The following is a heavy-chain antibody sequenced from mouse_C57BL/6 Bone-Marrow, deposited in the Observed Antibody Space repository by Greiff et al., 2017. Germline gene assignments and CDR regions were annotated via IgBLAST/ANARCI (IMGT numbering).Heavy chain of an antibody. D-gene: IGHD2-4*01. V-gene: IGHV5-4*01. CDR2: ISDGGSYT. Sequence: EVQLVESGGGLVKPGGSLKLSCAASGFTFSSYAMSWVRQTPEKRLEWVATISDGGSYTYYPDNVKGRFTISRDNAKNNLYLQMSHLKSEDTAMYYCARDSYYEGYFDVWGTGTTVTVSS. CDR1: GFTFSSYA. J-gene: IGHJ1*03. CDR3: ARDSYYEGYFDV.